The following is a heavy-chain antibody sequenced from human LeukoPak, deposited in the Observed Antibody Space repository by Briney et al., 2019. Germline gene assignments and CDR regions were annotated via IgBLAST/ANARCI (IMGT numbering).Heavy chain of an antibody. CDR1: GFTFSSYA. CDR3: ATLIPRSGYPYYYYYYMDV. V-gene: IGHV3-23*01. D-gene: IGHD3-3*01. J-gene: IGHJ6*03. Sequence: GGSLRLSCAASGFTFSSYAMSWVRQAPGKGLEWVSAISGSGGSTYYADSVKGRFTISRDNSKNTLYLQMNSLRAEDTAVYYCATLIPRSGYPYYYYYYMDVWGKGTTVTVSS. CDR2: ISGSGGST.